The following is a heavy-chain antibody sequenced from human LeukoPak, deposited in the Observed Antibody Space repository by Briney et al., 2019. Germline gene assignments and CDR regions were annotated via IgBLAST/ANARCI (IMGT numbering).Heavy chain of an antibody. D-gene: IGHD5-18*01. Sequence: GGSLRLSCAASGFTFRSYSLNWVRQAPGKGLEWISYISTSGTTTYYADSVKGRFTISRDNSKNTLYLQVNSLRAEDTAVYYCAKGNGYSYGRYYFDYWGQGTLVTVSS. V-gene: IGHV3-48*01. J-gene: IGHJ4*02. CDR3: AKGNGYSYGRYYFDY. CDR1: GFTFRSYS. CDR2: ISTSGTTT.